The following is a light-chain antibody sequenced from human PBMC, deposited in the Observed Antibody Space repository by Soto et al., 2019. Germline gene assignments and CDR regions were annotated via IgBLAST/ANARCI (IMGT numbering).Light chain of an antibody. CDR2: GAS. CDR1: QSVSSSY. J-gene: IGKJ1*01. CDR3: QQYVSSPRT. V-gene: IGKV3-20*01. Sequence: EIVLTHSPCTLSLSPVERATLSCSASQSVSSSYLAWYQQKPGQAPRLLIYGASSRATGIPDRFSGSGSGTDFTLTISSLEPEDFAVYYCQQYVSSPRTFGQGTKVDIK.